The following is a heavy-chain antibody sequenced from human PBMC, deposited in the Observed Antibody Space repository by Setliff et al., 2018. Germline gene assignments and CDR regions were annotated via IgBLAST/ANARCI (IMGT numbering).Heavy chain of an antibody. CDR1: GGTFSTFG. J-gene: IGHJ3*02. CDR3: ARVSYYDYVWGWGAFDI. Sequence: SVKVSCKTSGGTFSTFGIHWVRQAPGQGLVWMGGINPIFGTAHYAQKFQGRVTITADESTSTAYMELSSLRSEDTAVYYCARVSYYDYVWGWGAFDIWGQGTMVTVSS. CDR2: INPIFGTA. V-gene: IGHV1-69*13. D-gene: IGHD3-16*01.